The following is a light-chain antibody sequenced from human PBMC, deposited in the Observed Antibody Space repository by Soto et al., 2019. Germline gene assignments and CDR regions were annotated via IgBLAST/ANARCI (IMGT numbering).Light chain of an antibody. CDR2: WND. CDR1: SSNIGSRY. V-gene: IGLV1-47*01. J-gene: IGLJ1*01. Sequence: SLLTQPASASRTPGQMVTISCTGSSSNIGSRYVYWYQVVPGTAPKLLIYWNDQRPSGVPDRFSGSKSGTSASLAISGLRSEDEADYYCGAWDDRLSGYFFGSGTKVTVL. CDR3: GAWDDRLSGYF.